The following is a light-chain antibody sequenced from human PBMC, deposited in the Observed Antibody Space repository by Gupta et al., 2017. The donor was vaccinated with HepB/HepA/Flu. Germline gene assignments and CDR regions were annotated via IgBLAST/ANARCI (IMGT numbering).Light chain of an antibody. Sequence: DSVMTQSPDSLAVCLDERASINCKSSQSSLYSSNNLNYLAWYKQKQGQPAKLLIYLESTREAGVTDRFSGSGCGKDVTLTISSRQAEDVAGYYCQQDYIAPHLTFGQGTLLEIK. V-gene: IGKV4-1*01. J-gene: IGKJ5*01. CDR2: LES. CDR1: QSSLYSSNNLNY. CDR3: QQDYIAPHLT.